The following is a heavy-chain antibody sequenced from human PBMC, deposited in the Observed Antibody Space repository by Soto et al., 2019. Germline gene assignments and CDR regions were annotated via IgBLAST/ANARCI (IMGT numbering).Heavy chain of an antibody. CDR2: IYSTGST. V-gene: IGHV4-4*07. J-gene: IGHJ6*02. D-gene: IGHD3-22*01. Sequence: SETLSLTCSVSCGSITDYYWSWIRQHAGKGLEWIGRIYSTGSTNYNPSLKSRVTMSVDTSKKQFSLKLTSVTAADTAEYYCARDSAPINYYDSNEFTRRNSKGYGLDVWGQGTTVTVSS. CDR3: ARDSAPINYYDSNEFTRRNSKGYGLDV. CDR1: CGSITDYY.